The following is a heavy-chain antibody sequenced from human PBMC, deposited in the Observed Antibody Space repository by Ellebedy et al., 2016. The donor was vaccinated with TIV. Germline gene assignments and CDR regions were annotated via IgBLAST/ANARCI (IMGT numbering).Heavy chain of an antibody. CDR3: AKIGPRDGTSTSCWFDP. CDR1: GFPFTTYA. D-gene: IGHD2-2*01. V-gene: IGHV3-23*01. J-gene: IGHJ5*02. Sequence: GGSLRLXCAASGFPFTTYAMGWVRQAPGKGLVWVSAISADGVTTFYAASVTGRLTISRDNSKNTLFLQMNSLRAEDKAIYYCAKIGPRDGTSTSCWFDPWGQGTLVTVSS. CDR2: ISADGVTT.